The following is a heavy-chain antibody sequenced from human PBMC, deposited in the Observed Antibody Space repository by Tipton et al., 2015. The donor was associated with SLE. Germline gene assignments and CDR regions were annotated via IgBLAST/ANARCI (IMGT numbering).Heavy chain of an antibody. D-gene: IGHD3-3*01. J-gene: IGHJ6*04. CDR1: GGSINGYY. CDR2: IYYSGST. CDR3: ARHRYYDFWSEMDV. Sequence: TLSLTCTVSGGSINGYYWSWIRQSPGKGLEWIGYIYYSGSTNYNPSLKSRVTISVDTSKNQFSLKLSSVTAADTAVYYCARHRYYDFWSEMDVWGKGTTVTVSS. V-gene: IGHV4-59*01.